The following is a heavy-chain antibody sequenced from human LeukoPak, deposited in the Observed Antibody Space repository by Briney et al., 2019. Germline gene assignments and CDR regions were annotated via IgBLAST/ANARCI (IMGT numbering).Heavy chain of an antibody. CDR2: IYYSGST. Sequence: SETLSLTCTVSGGSISSYYWSWIRQPPGKGLEWIGYIYYSGSTNYNPSLKSRVTISVDTSKNQFSLKLSSVTAADTAVYYRARHDIAAAGTGIRSYYYCGMDVWGQGTTVTVSS. J-gene: IGHJ6*02. V-gene: IGHV4-59*08. CDR1: GGSISSYY. CDR3: ARHDIAAAGTGIRSYYYCGMDV. D-gene: IGHD6-13*01.